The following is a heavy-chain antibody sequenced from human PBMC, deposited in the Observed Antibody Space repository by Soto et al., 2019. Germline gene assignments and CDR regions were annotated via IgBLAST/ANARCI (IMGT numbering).Heavy chain of an antibody. V-gene: IGHV4-31*03. D-gene: IGHD2-2*01. CDR3: ARCSLVVVPASGFDP. Sequence: PSETLSLTCTVSGGSISSGGYYWSWIRQHPGKGLEWIGYIYYSGTTYYNPSLKSRVTISVDTSKNQFSLKLSSVSAADTALYYCARCSLVVVPASGFDPWRRGNMVP. CDR1: GGSISSGGYY. CDR2: IYYSGTT. J-gene: IGHJ5*02.